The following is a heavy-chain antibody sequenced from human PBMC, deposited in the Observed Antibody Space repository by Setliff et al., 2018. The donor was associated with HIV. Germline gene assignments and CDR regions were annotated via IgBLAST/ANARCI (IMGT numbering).Heavy chain of an antibody. CDR3: ARDGDSSGWYGYYYYMDV. Sequence: SVKVSCKASGGTFSTYAISWVRQAPGQGLEWMGRIIPIFGTANYAQKFQGRVTITADKSTRTAYMELSSLRSEDTAVYYCARDGDSSGWYGYYYYMDVWGKGTTVTVSS. D-gene: IGHD6-19*01. J-gene: IGHJ6*03. V-gene: IGHV1-69*06. CDR1: GGTFSTYA. CDR2: IIPIFGTA.